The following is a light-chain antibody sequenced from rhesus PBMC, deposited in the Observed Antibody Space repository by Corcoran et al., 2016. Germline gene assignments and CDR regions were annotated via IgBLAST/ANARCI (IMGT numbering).Light chain of an antibody. CDR2: EAS. CDR3: QHYYSTPYS. Sequence: DIQMTQSPSSLSASVGDRVTITCRASQGITNDLAWYQQKPGETPKLLIYEASSLQSGIPSRFSGRGSGTDFTLTICTLQSEDFATYYCQHYYSTPYSFGQGTKVEIK. J-gene: IGKJ2*01. CDR1: QGITND. V-gene: IGKV1-25*01.